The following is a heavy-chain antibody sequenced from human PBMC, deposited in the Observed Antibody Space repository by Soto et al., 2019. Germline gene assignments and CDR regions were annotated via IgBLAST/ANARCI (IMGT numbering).Heavy chain of an antibody. Sequence: QVQLVQSGAEVKKPGASVKVSCKASGYTFTTYDIHWVRQATGEGLAWMGWMKANSGNTGNAQKFQGRVTMTRNTSINTTDMELGSLRFEDKAVYYCARGRYGSNIVDYWGQGTLVTVSS. V-gene: IGHV1-8*01. D-gene: IGHD2-15*01. CDR3: ARGRYGSNIVDY. J-gene: IGHJ4*02. CDR2: MKANSGNT. CDR1: GYTFTTYD.